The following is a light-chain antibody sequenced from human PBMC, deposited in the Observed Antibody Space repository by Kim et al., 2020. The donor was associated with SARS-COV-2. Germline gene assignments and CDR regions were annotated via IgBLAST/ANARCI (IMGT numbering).Light chain of an antibody. V-gene: IGKV1-5*03. J-gene: IGKJ1*01. CDR3: QQYDSYPWT. CDR1: QTIDSW. CDR2: QAS. Sequence: DIQMTQSPSTLSASVGDRVTITCRASQTIDSWLAWYSQTAGKAPKLLIYQASGLESGVPSRFSGSGSGTEFTLTISSLQPEDFATYYCQQYDSYPWTFGQGTKLEI.